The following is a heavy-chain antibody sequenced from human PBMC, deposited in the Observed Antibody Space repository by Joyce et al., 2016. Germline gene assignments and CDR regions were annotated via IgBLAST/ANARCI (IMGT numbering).Heavy chain of an antibody. CDR1: GGSINSRSYY. CDR2: IYYSGNT. D-gene: IGHD3-10*01. Sequence: QMQLQESGPGLVKPSETLSLTCAVSGGSINSRSYYWAWIRQPPGKGLEGIRSIYYSGNTYYNPSLESRVTISVDTAKNNFTLKLRSVTAAETAVYYCARYPGSRSTGSRTSGFFYMDVWGKGTTVTVSS. CDR3: ARYPGSRSTGSRTSGFFYMDV. J-gene: IGHJ6*03. V-gene: IGHV4-39*07.